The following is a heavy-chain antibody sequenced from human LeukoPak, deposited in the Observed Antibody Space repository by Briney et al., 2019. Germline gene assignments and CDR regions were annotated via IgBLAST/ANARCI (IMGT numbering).Heavy chain of an antibody. J-gene: IGHJ6*02. CDR3: AGSVLVPAELYHYYGMDV. D-gene: IGHD2-2*01. CDR2: INHSGST. Sequence: PSETLSLTCAVYGGSFSGYYWSWIRQPPGKGLEWIGQINHSGSTNYNPSLKSRVTISVDTSKNQFSLKLSSVTAADTAVYYCAGSVLVPAELYHYYGMDVWGQGTTVTLSS. V-gene: IGHV4-34*01. CDR1: GGSFSGYY.